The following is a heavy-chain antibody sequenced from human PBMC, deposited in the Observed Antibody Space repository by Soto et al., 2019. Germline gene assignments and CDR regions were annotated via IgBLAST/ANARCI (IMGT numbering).Heavy chain of an antibody. CDR3: ARHRYYYGSGVDC. J-gene: IGHJ4*02. V-gene: IGHV4-39*01. CDR1: GGSISSSSYY. CDR2: IYYIGST. Sequence: QLHLQESGPGLVKPSETLSLTCTVSGGSISSSSYYWGWIRQPPGKGLDWIGSIYYIGSTSYNPSLKSRVTIAVDTSKNQFSLKLSSVTAADTAVYYCARHRYYYGSGVDCWGQGTLVTVSS. D-gene: IGHD3-10*01.